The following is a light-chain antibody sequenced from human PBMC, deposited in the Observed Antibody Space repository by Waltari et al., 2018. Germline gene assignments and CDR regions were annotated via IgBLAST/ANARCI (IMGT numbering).Light chain of an antibody. CDR2: DAS. V-gene: IGKV1-33*01. J-gene: IGKJ3*01. CDR3: QQYDNLPLT. Sequence: DIQMTQSPSSLSASVGDTVTITCRTSQNIDRSLNWYQQKPGKAPKLLIYDASNLETGVPSRFSGSGSGTDFTFTISSLQPEDIATYYCQQYDNLPLTFGPGTKVDIK. CDR1: QNIDRS.